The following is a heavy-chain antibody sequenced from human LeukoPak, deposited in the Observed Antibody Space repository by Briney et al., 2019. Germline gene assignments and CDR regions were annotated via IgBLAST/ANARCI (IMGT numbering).Heavy chain of an antibody. Sequence: ASVKVSCKASGYTFTGYYMHWVRQAPGQGLEWMGRINPNSGGTNYAQKFQGRVTMTRDTSISTAYMELSRLRSDDTAVYYCARPPYGGYGEDFDYWGQGTLVTVSS. CDR2: INPNSGGT. CDR3: ARPPYGGYGEDFDY. D-gene: IGHD5-12*01. J-gene: IGHJ4*02. CDR1: GYTFTGYY. V-gene: IGHV1-2*06.